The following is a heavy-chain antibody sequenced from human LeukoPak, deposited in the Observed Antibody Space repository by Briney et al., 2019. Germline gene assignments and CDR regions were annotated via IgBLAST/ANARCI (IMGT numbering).Heavy chain of an antibody. Sequence: LTGASLRLSCAASGFTFSSYAMSWVRQAPGKGLEWVSAISGSGGSTYYADSVKGRFTIPRDNSKNTLYLQMNSLRAEDTAVYYCAKDQIYYDSSGYYGLAEYFQHWGQGTLVTVSS. CDR1: GFTFSSYA. D-gene: IGHD3-22*01. CDR2: ISGSGGST. CDR3: AKDQIYYDSSGYYGLAEYFQH. J-gene: IGHJ1*01. V-gene: IGHV3-23*01.